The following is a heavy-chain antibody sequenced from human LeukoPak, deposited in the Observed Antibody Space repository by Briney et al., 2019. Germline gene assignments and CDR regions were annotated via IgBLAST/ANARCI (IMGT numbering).Heavy chain of an antibody. J-gene: IGHJ4*02. CDR3: AREISGGNSYYFDY. CDR2: INHSGST. V-gene: IGHV4-34*01. CDR1: GGSFSGYY. D-gene: IGHD2-21*02. Sequence: SETLSLTCAVYGGSFSGYYWSWIRQPPGKGLEWIGEINHSGSTNYNPSLKSRVTISVDTSKNQFSLKLSSVTAADTAVYYCAREISGGNSYYFDYWGQGTLVTVS.